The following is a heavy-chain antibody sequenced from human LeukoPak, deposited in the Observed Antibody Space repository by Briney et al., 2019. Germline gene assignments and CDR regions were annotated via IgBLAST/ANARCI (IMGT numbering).Heavy chain of an antibody. CDR2: IYYTGKT. CDR3: ARWDCSSGTCYYLDY. J-gene: IGHJ4*02. D-gene: IGHD2-15*01. V-gene: IGHV4-59*01. Sequence: PSETLSLTCSVSGGSINNYYWGWIRRPPGRGLEYIGHIYYTGKTDYNPSFKSRVTMSVGTSKSQLSLKLHFLTAADTAVYYCARWDCSSGTCYYLDYWGQGTLVIVSS. CDR1: GGSINNYY.